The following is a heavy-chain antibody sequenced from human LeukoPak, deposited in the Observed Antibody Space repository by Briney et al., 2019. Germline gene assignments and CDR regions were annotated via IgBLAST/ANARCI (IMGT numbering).Heavy chain of an antibody. CDR2: IIPIFGTA. CDR3: ARGSPPRVYYDRSGYYSYYFDY. D-gene: IGHD3-22*01. J-gene: IGHJ4*02. Sequence: ASVKVSCEASGGTFSSYAISWVRQAPGQGLEWMGGIIPIFGTANYAQKLQGRVTMTTDTSTSTAYMELRSLRSDDTAVYYCARGSPPRVYYDRSGYYSYYFDYWGQGTLVTVSS. V-gene: IGHV1-69*05. CDR1: GGTFSSYA.